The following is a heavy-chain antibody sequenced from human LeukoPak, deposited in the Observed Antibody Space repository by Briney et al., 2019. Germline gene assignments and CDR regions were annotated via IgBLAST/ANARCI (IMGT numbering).Heavy chain of an antibody. J-gene: IGHJ4*02. CDR3: AKDLYSSSWYEGFDY. CDR1: GFTFSSYV. Sequence: GGSLRLSCAASGFTFSSYVMSWVRQAPGKGLEWVSAISGSGGSTHYADSVKGRFTISRDNSKNTLYLQMNSLRAEDTAVYYCAKDLYSSSWYEGFDYWGQGTLVTVSS. V-gene: IGHV3-23*01. CDR2: ISGSGGST. D-gene: IGHD6-13*01.